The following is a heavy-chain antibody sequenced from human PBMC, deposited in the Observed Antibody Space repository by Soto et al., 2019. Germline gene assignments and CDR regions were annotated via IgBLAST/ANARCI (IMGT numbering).Heavy chain of an antibody. J-gene: IGHJ4*02. CDR2: IYYSGST. D-gene: IGHD3-16*01. Sequence: QLQLQESGPGLVKPSETLSLTCTVSGGSISSSSYYWGWIRQTPGKGLEWIGSIYYSGSTYYNPSLKSSVTLSVDTSKSPFSLKLSSVTAADTAVYYCARLDSVGLFGYWVQGTLVTVSS. CDR1: GGSISSSSYY. V-gene: IGHV4-39*01. CDR3: ARLDSVGLFGY.